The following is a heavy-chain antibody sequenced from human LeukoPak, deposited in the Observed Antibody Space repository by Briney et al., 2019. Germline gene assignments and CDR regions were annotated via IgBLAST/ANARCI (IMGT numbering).Heavy chain of an antibody. CDR1: GFTFSNYW. D-gene: IGHD3-22*01. J-gene: IGHJ1*01. CDR3: ATYSSLNRREFQY. CDR2: IKTDGSEK. Sequence: GGSLRLSCAASGFTFSNYWMGWVRQAPGKGLQWVANIKTDGSEKYYVDSVKGRFTISRDNAKNSLYLQMNSLRAEDTAVYYCATYSSLNRREFQYWGQGTLLTVSS. V-gene: IGHV3-7*01.